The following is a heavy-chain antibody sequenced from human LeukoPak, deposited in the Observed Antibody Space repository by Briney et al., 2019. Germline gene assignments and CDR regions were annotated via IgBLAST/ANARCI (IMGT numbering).Heavy chain of an antibody. V-gene: IGHV5-51*01. CDR3: ARHYYYDSSGYYSLSPSDAFDI. Sequence: GESLKISCKGSGYSFTSYWIGWVRQMPGKGLEWMGIIYPGDSDTRYSPSFQGQVTISADKSISTAYLQWSSLKASDTAMYYCARHYYYDSSGYYSLSPSDAFDIWGQGTMVTVSS. J-gene: IGHJ3*02. CDR2: IYPGDSDT. D-gene: IGHD3-22*01. CDR1: GYSFTSYW.